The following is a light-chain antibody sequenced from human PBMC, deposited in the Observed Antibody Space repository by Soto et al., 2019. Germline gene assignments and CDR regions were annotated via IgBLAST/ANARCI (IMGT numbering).Light chain of an antibody. V-gene: IGKV3-11*01. CDR3: QQSRNGHRIT. Sequence: ENFLPESPAIXCSLVRAIVTVFFRDSKSVSRYLAWYKKKHGKDKXLXXXDAYKRDNGIQDGFSGSGSGKDLTLTIRRREPEDFEAYYCQQSRNGHRITFGEGTRLEI. CDR2: DAY. CDR1: KSVSRY. J-gene: IGKJ5*01.